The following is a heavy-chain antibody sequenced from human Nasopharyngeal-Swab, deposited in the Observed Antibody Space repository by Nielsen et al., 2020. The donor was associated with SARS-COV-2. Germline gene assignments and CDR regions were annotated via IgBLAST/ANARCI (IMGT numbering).Heavy chain of an antibody. J-gene: IGHJ4*02. CDR3: ARDTGGPFDY. V-gene: IGHV3-21*01. Sequence: VRQAPGKGLEWVSSISSSSSYIYYADSVEGRFTISRDNAKNSLYLQMNSLRAEDTAVYYCARDTGGPFDYWGQGTLVTVSS. CDR2: ISSSSSYI. D-gene: IGHD3-16*01.